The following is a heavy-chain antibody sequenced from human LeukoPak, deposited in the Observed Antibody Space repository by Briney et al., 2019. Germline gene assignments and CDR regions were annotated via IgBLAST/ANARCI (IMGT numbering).Heavy chain of an antibody. J-gene: IGHJ4*02. CDR3: AKTYYYDSGNY. D-gene: IGHD3-10*01. Sequence: GGSLRLSCAASGFTFSNFWKSWVRQAPGKGLKWVANIKHDGGEKYYVDSVKGRFTVSRDNAKNSLYLQMNSLRAEDTAVYYCAKTYYYDSGNYWGQGTLVTVSS. CDR1: GFTFSNFW. V-gene: IGHV3-7*01. CDR2: IKHDGGEK.